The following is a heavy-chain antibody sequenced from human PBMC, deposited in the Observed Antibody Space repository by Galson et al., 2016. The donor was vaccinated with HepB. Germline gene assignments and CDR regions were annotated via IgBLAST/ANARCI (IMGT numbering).Heavy chain of an antibody. CDR3: ARAYQYTLDY. Sequence: SLRLSCAASGFTFSGYGMHWVRQAPGKGLEWVANINQDGTEKHSLDSVRGRFTISRDNAKSSLFLQMNSLRAEDTAVYFCARAYQYTLDYWGQGTLVTVSS. CDR2: INQDGTEK. CDR1: GFTFSGYG. V-gene: IGHV3-7*04. D-gene: IGHD1-1*01. J-gene: IGHJ4*02.